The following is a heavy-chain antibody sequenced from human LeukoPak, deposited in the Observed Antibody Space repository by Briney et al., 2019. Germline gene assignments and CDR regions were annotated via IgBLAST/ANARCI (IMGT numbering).Heavy chain of an antibody. J-gene: IGHJ3*02. D-gene: IGHD6-13*01. Sequence: GGSLRLSCAASGFAFSSYWMHWVRQAPGKGLVWVSRIHPDGSRANYADSVKDRFTISRDNAKNSLYLQMNSLRAEDTAVYYCARGGDSSSSAFDIWGQGTMVTVSS. CDR1: GFAFSSYW. V-gene: IGHV3-74*01. CDR2: IHPDGSRA. CDR3: ARGGDSSSSAFDI.